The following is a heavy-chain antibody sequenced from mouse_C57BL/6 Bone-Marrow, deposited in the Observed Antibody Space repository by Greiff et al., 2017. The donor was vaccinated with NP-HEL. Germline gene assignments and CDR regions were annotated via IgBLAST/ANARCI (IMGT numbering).Heavy chain of an antibody. Sequence: QVQLQQSGAELVRPGASVKLSCKASGYTFTGYYINWVKQRPGQGLEWIARIYPGSGNTYYNEKFKGKATLTAAKSSSTAYMQLSSLTTEDSAVYFCARGEYGYSDWFAYWGQGTLVTVSA. CDR3: ARGEYGYSDWFAY. V-gene: IGHV1-76*01. CDR2: IYPGSGNT. CDR1: GYTFTGYY. D-gene: IGHD2-10*02. J-gene: IGHJ3*01.